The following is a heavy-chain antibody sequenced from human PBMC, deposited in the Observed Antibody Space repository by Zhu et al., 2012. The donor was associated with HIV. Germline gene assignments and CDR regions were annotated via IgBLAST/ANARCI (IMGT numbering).Heavy chain of an antibody. V-gene: IGHV4-4*02. CDR3: ARDGPGDDAFDV. CDR2: VHHSGST. Sequence: QVQLQESGPGLVKPSGTLSLTCAVSGGSISSNWWSWVRQSPGKGLEWIGEVHHSGSTNSNPSLKNRVTISLDKSKSQFSLNLNSVIAEDTAVYYCARDGPGDDAFDVWGQGTMVTVSS. J-gene: IGHJ3*01. CDR1: GGSISSNW.